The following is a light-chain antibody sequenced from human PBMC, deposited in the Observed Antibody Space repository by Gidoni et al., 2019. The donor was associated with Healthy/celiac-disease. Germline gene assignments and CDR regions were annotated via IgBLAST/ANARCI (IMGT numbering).Light chain of an antibody. Sequence: DIQMTQSRSSLSASVGDRVTITCRASQSISSYLNWYQQKPGKAPKLLIYAASSLQSGVPSRFSGSGSGTDFTLTISSLQPEDFATYYCQQSYSTLTWTFGQXTKVEIK. CDR1: QSISSY. CDR2: AAS. CDR3: QQSYSTLTWT. J-gene: IGKJ1*01. V-gene: IGKV1-39*01.